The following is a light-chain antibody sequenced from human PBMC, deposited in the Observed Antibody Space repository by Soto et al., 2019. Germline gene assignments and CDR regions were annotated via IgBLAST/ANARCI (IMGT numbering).Light chain of an antibody. CDR1: SSDIGGYNY. CDR2: DVT. CDR3: SSYTSSGTVL. V-gene: IGLV2-14*03. Sequence: QSVLTQPASVSGSPGQSITISCTGTSSDIGGYNYVSWYQQRPGKAPKLMIYDVTYRPSGVSNRFSASKSGNTASLTISGLQAEDEADYSCSSYTSSGTVLFGGGTKLTVL. J-gene: IGLJ2*01.